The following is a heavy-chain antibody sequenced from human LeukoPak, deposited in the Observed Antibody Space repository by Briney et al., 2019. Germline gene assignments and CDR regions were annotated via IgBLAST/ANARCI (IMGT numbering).Heavy chain of an antibody. CDR1: GFTFSDYY. V-gene: IGHV3-11*04. CDR3: ARDRYYIFDY. CDR2: ISFSGSTI. Sequence: GGSLRLSCAASGFTFSDYYMSWIGQAPGKGLEWVSYISFSGSTIYYADSVKGRFTISRDNAKNSLYLQMNSLRAEDTAVYFCARDRYYIFDYWGQGAPVTVSS. D-gene: IGHD3-10*01. J-gene: IGHJ4*02.